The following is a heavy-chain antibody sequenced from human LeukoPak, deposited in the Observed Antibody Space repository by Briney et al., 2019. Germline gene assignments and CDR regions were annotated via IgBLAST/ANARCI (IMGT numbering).Heavy chain of an antibody. D-gene: IGHD6-6*01. Sequence: GGSLRLSCAASGFTFDDYGMSWVRQAPGKGLEWVSGINWNGGSTGYADSVKGRFTISRDNAKNSLYLQMNSLRAEDTAVYYCARDLIAARPLAGCYFDYWGQGTLVTVSS. J-gene: IGHJ4*02. V-gene: IGHV3-20*04. CDR3: ARDLIAARPLAGCYFDY. CDR2: INWNGGST. CDR1: GFTFDDYG.